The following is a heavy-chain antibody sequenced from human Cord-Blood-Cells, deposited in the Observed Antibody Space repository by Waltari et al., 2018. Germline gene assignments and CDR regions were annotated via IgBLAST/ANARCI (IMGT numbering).Heavy chain of an antibody. V-gene: IGHV4-61*09. CDR1: GGSISSGSYY. D-gene: IGHD6-19*01. Sequence: QVQLQESGPGLVKPSQTLSLTCTVSGGSISSGSYYWSWIRQPAGKGLEWIGYIYTSGSTNYNPSLKSRVTISVDTSKNQFSLKLSSVTAADTVVYYCARLTGYSSGWYAFDIWGQGTMVTVSS. CDR3: ARLTGYSSGWYAFDI. J-gene: IGHJ3*02. CDR2: IYTSGST.